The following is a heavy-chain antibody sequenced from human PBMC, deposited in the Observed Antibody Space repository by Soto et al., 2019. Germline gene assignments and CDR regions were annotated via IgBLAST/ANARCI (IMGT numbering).Heavy chain of an antibody. CDR1: GMTLSNYA. D-gene: IGHD5-18*01. Sequence: EVQLLESGGGLVPPGGFLRLSCVASGMTLSNYAVNWVRQAPGKGLEWVSAISGSGGSTYYAGSVKGRFTIARDNSKNTVFLEMNSLRGEDTAVYYCAKGPASSLTASRPFDQWGQGTLVTVSS. CDR2: ISGSGGST. CDR3: AKGPASSLTASRPFDQ. V-gene: IGHV3-23*01. J-gene: IGHJ4*02.